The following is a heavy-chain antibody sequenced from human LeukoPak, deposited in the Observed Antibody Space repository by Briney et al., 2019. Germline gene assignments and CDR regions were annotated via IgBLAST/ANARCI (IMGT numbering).Heavy chain of an antibody. CDR3: ARYYDRTGYYGMDV. CDR2: INWNGGST. CDR1: GFTFDDYG. V-gene: IGHV3-20*01. J-gene: IGHJ6*02. D-gene: IGHD3-22*01. Sequence: GGSLRLSCAASGFTFDDYGMSWVRQAPGKGLEWVSGINWNGGSTGYADSVKGRFTISRDNAKNSLYLQMNSLRAEDTALYHCARYYDRTGYYGMDVWGQGTTVTVSS.